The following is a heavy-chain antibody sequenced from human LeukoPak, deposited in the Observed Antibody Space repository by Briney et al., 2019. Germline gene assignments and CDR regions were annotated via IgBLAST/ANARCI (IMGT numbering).Heavy chain of an antibody. D-gene: IGHD2-8*01. CDR3: AAQPCINGICYLDY. J-gene: IGHJ4*02. CDR1: GFTFSDHA. Sequence: GRSLRLPCTASGFTFSDHAMHWVRQAPGKGLEWVTVISYHARDQFYADSVKVRFTVARYNSRNTLYLQMNSLRAEDSAVYYCAAQPCINGICYLDYWGQGTLVTVSS. V-gene: IGHV3-30*04. CDR2: ISYHARDQ.